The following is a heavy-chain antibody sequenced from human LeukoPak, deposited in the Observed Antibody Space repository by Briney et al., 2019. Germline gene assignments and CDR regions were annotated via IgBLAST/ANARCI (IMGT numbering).Heavy chain of an antibody. J-gene: IGHJ4*02. CDR2: INPSGGTT. V-gene: IGHV1-46*01. CDR1: GYTFTSYY. CDR3: ARDRNPYYDGSGYGYC. D-gene: IGHD3-22*01. Sequence: ASVKVSCKASGYTFTSYYMHWVRQAPGQGLEWMGIINPSGGTTSYAQKFQARVTMTTDTSTSTAYMELRSLRSDDTAIYYCARDRNPYYDGSGYGYCWGQGTLVTVSS.